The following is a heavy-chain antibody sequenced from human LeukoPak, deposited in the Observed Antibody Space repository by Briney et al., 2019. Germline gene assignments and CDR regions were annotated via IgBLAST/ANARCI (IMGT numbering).Heavy chain of an antibody. J-gene: IGHJ4*02. Sequence: GGSLRLSCAASGFTFSSYGMHWVRQAPGKGLEGVAVISYDGSNKYYADSVKGRFTISRDNSKNTLYLQMNSLRAEDTAVYYCAKAVLDNIVATIGDFDYWGQGTLVTVSS. V-gene: IGHV3-30*18. CDR1: GFTFSSYG. CDR3: AKAVLDNIVATIGDFDY. D-gene: IGHD5-12*01. CDR2: ISYDGSNK.